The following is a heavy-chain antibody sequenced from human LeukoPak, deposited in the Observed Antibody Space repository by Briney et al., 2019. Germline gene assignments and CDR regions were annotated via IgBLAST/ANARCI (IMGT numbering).Heavy chain of an antibody. CDR3: ARRAAMVPYYFDY. J-gene: IGHJ4*02. Sequence: SETLSLTCTVSGGSISSYYWSWIRQPSWKGLEWIGYIYYSGSTNYNPSLKSRVTISVDTSKNQFSLKLSSVTAADTAVYYCARRAAMVPYYFDYWGQGTLVTVSS. D-gene: IGHD5-18*01. CDR2: IYYSGST. CDR1: GGSISSYY. V-gene: IGHV4-59*01.